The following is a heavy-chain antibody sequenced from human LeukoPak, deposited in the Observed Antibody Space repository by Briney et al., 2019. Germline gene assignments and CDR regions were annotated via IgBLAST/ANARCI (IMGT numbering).Heavy chain of an antibody. CDR2: IKQDGSEK. J-gene: IGHJ4*02. V-gene: IGHV3-7*01. D-gene: IGHD3-22*01. CDR3: AREGRDSSGYYRAYYFDY. Sequence: GGSLRPSCAASGFTFSSYAMHWVRQAPGKGLEWVANIKQDGSEKYYVDSVKGRFTISRDNAKNSLYLQMNSLRAEDTAVYYCAREGRDSSGYYRAYYFDYWGQGTLVTVSS. CDR1: GFTFSSYA.